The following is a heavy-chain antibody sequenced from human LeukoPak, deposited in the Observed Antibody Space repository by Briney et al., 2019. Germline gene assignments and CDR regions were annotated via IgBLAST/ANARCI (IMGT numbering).Heavy chain of an antibody. CDR2: ISSSSSYI. J-gene: IGHJ4*02. V-gene: IGHV3-21*01. Sequence: GGSLTLSCAASGFTFSSYSMNWVRQPPGKGLEWVSSISSSSSYIYYPDPVKGRFTISRDNAKNSLYLQMNTLRAEDTAVYYCARAARPRTRLVGATTAFDYWGQGTLVTVSS. D-gene: IGHD1-26*01. CDR3: ARAARPRTRLVGATTAFDY. CDR1: GFTFSSYS.